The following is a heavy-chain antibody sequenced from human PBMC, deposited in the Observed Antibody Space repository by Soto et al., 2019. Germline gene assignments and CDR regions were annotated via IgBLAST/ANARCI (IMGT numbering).Heavy chain of an antibody. CDR2: IIPIFGRT. CDR1: GGTFSSFA. J-gene: IGHJ5*02. CDR3: ARGDTHQLLRGWFDP. D-gene: IGHD2-2*01. Sequence: QVQLVKSGAEVKKPGSSVNVSCKASGGTFSSFAFSWVRQAPGQGLEWMGDIIPIFGRTHYAQQFQGRVTITEDDSTFTDYRELSSLTSDDTAVYYCARGDTHQLLRGWFDPWGQGTLVIVSS. V-gene: IGHV1-69*01.